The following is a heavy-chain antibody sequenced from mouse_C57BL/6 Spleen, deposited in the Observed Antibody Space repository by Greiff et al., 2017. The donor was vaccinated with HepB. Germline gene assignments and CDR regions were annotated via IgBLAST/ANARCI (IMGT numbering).Heavy chain of an antibody. D-gene: IGHD1-1*01. CDR2: IDPSDSET. V-gene: IGHV1-52*01. J-gene: IGHJ1*03. CDR1: GYTFTSYW. Sequence: QVQLQQPGAELVRPGSSVKLSCKASGYTFTSYWMHWVKQRPIQGLEWIGNIDPSDSETHYNQKFKDKATLTVDKSSSTAYMQLSSLTSEDSAVYYCAREDYYGSHCYFDVWGTGTTVTVSS. CDR3: AREDYYGSHCYFDV.